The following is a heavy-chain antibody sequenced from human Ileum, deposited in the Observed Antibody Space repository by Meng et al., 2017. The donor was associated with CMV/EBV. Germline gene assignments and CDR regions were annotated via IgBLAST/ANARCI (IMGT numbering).Heavy chain of an antibody. CDR2: LRTSGTT. D-gene: IGHD3-10*01. V-gene: IGHV4-4*07. CDR3: GRAGARGVPVDM. CDR1: GDSISGYH. Sequence: QRQESGPGLVKPSETLSLTCIVSGDSISGYHWTWSRKPAGKGLEWIGRLRTSGTTDHNPSLKSRVTLSIDTSKNQFSLKLNSVTAADTAVYYCGRAGARGVPVDMWGQGTLVTVSS. J-gene: IGHJ4*02.